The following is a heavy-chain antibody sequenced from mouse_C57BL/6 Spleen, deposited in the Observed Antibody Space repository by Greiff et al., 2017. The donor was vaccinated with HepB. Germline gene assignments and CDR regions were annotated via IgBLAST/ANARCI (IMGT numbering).Heavy chain of an antibody. Sequence: QVHVKQSGAELVRPGTSVKMSCKASGYTFTNYWIGWAKQRPGHGLEWIGDIYPGGGYTNYNEKFKGKATLTADKSSSTAYMQFSSLTSEDSAIYYCARKGGYYDYWGQGTSVTVSS. J-gene: IGHJ4*01. CDR3: ARKGGYYDY. CDR2: IYPGGGYT. CDR1: GYTFTNYW. V-gene: IGHV1-63*01. D-gene: IGHD2-3*01.